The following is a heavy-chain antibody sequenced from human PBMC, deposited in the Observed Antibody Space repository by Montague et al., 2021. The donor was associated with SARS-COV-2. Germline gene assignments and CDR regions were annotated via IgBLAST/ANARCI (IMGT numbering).Heavy chain of an antibody. CDR2: TSWDSGSI. CDR1: GFTFEDYA. Sequence: SLRLSCAASGFTFEDYAMHWVRQAPGKGLEWVSGTSWDSGSIGYADSVKGRFSISRDNAKNSLYLQMNSLRAEDTALYYCAKVGTAAAGTTFSRYFQHWGQGTLVTVSS. V-gene: IGHV3-9*01. D-gene: IGHD6-13*01. CDR3: AKVGTAAAGTTFSRYFQH. J-gene: IGHJ1*01.